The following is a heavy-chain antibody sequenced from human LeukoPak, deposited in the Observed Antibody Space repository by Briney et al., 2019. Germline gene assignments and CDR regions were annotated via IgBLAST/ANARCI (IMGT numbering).Heavy chain of an antibody. J-gene: IGHJ6*03. Sequence: ASVKVSCKPSGYTFTGYYIHWVRQAPGQGLEWMGWVNPNSGSTNYAQKFQGWVTMTRDTSISTAYMELSRLKSDDTAVYYCARGDIVIVPAAPPGYYYYYMDVGGKGTTVTVSS. CDR3: ARGDIVIVPAAPPGYYYYYMDV. V-gene: IGHV1-2*04. D-gene: IGHD2-2*01. CDR2: VNPNSGST. CDR1: GYTFTGYY.